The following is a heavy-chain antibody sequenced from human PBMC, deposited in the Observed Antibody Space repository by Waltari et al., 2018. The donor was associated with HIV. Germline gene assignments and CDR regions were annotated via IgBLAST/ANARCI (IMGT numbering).Heavy chain of an antibody. Sequence: QLQLQESGPALVKPSHPLSLTCTVSTGSISQPFYWGWVRQFPGTGLGWIGAVYSNGVTHYAPSLKSRIGLYVDRSKNQFSLTLTAVTAADTSQYFCVALKTVTGTIDNWGQGTLVTVAS. CDR2: VYSNGVT. CDR1: TGSISQPFY. V-gene: IGHV4-39*01. D-gene: IGHD1-1*01. J-gene: IGHJ4*02. CDR3: VALKTVTGTIDN.